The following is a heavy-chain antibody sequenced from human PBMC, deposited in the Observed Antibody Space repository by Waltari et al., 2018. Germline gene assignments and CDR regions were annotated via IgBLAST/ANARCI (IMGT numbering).Heavy chain of an antibody. D-gene: IGHD1-26*01. J-gene: IGHJ4*01. CDR1: GYPFTGYY. CDR2: INPNSDET. V-gene: IGHV1-2*02. Sequence: QVQLVQSGAEVKKPGASVKVSCKASGYPFTGYYIHWVRQAPGQGLEWMGWINPNSDETNYAQNFQGRATVTRDTSISTAYMELSSLISGDTAVYFCARGLSGSYHTPIGHWGQGTLVTVSS. CDR3: ARGLSGSYHTPIGH.